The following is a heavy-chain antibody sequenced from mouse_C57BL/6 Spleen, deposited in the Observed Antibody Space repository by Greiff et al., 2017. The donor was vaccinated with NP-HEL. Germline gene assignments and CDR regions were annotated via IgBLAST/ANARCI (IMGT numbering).Heavy chain of an antibody. CDR2: ISSGGDYI. D-gene: IGHD1-1*01. CDR3: TREWDYGSSYGYFDV. Sequence: EVKLVESGEGLVKPGGSLKLSCAASGFTFSSYAMSWVRQTPEKRLEWVAYISSGGDYIYYADTVKGRFTISRDNARNTLYLQMSSLKSEDTAMYYCTREWDYGSSYGYFDVWGTGTTVTVSS. CDR1: GFTFSSYA. J-gene: IGHJ1*03. V-gene: IGHV5-9-1*02.